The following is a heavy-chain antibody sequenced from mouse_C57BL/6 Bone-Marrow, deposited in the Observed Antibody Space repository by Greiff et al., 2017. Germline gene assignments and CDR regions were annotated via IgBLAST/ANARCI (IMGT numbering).Heavy chain of an antibody. D-gene: IGHD2-2*01. V-gene: IGHV5-15*01. CDR1: GFTFSDYG. CDR2: ISNLAYSI. Sequence: EVQLVESGGGLVQPGGSLKLSCAASGFTFSDYGMAWVRQAPRKGPEWVAFISNLAYSIYYADTVTGRFTISRENAKNTLYLEMSSLRSEDTAMYYCARGYSGFAYWGQGTLVTVSA. J-gene: IGHJ3*01. CDR3: ARGYSGFAY.